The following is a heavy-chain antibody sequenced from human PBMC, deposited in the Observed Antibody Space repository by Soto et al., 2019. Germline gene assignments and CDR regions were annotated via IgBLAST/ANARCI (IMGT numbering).Heavy chain of an antibody. D-gene: IGHD6-6*01. Sequence: SETLSLTCTVSGGSISSGGYYWSWIRQHPGKGLEWIGYIYYSGSTYYNPSLKSRVTISVDTSKNQFSLKLSSVTAADTAVYYCARELSSLGPDYYYGMDVWGQGTTVTVSS. CDR2: IYYSGST. CDR3: ARELSSLGPDYYYGMDV. CDR1: GGSISSGGYY. J-gene: IGHJ6*02. V-gene: IGHV4-31*03.